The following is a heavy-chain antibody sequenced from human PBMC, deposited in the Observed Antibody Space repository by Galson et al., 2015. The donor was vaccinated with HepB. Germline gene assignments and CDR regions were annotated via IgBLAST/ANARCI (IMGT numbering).Heavy chain of an antibody. V-gene: IGHV3-21*01. CDR2: ISSSSSYI. CDR1: GFTFSSYS. Sequence: SLRLSCAASGFTFSSYSMNWVRQAPGKGLEWVSSISSSSSYIYYADSVKGRFTISRDNAKNSLYLQMNSLRAEDTAVYYCARVKWLLRPLGAFDIWGQGIMVTVSS. J-gene: IGHJ3*02. CDR3: ARVKWLLRPLGAFDI. D-gene: IGHD3-22*01.